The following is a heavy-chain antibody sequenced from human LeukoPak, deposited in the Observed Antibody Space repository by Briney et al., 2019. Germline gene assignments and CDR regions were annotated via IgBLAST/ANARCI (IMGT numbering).Heavy chain of an antibody. J-gene: IGHJ4*02. CDR2: ISNSGGST. V-gene: IGHV3-23*01. D-gene: IGHD3-22*01. CDR3: ANPLTMIPGY. Sequence: GGSLRLSCAASGFTSSNYAMSWVRQAPGKGLEWVSTISNSGGSTYYADSVKGRFTISRDNSKNTLYLQMNSLRAEDTAVYYCANPLTMIPGYWGQGTLVTVSS. CDR1: GFTSSNYA.